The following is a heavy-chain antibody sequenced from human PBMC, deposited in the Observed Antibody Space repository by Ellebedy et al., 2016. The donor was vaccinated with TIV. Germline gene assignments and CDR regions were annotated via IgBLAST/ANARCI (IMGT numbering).Heavy chain of an antibody. J-gene: IGHJ3*02. CDR1: GGSFSGYY. CDR3: ARGPTVRRWLVPRPIGAFDI. CDR2: INHSGST. Sequence: SETLSLXXAVYGGSFSGYYWSWIRQPPGKGLEWIGEINHSGSTNYNPSLKSRVTISVDTSKNQFSLKLSSVTAADTAVYYCARGPTVRRWLVPRPIGAFDIWGQGTMVTVSS. D-gene: IGHD6-19*01. V-gene: IGHV4-34*01.